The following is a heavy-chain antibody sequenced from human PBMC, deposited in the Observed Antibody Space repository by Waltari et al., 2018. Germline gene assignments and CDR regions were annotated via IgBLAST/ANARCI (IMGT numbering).Heavy chain of an antibody. CDR1: GGSFRGYS. CDR2: INHSGST. V-gene: IGHV4-34*01. Sequence: QVQLQQWGAGLLKPSETLSLTCAVYGGSFRGYSWSWIRQPPGTGLAWIGEINHSGSTNYNPSLKSRVTISVDTSKNQFSLKLSSVTAADTAVYYCARRGNNYYGSGSYYKRYFDYWGQGTLVTVSS. D-gene: IGHD3-10*01. J-gene: IGHJ4*02. CDR3: ARRGNNYYGSGSYYKRYFDY.